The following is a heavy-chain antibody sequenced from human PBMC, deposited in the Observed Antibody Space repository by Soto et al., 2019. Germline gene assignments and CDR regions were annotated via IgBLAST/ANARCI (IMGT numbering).Heavy chain of an antibody. V-gene: IGHV3-64D*06. CDR1: GSSFSTYP. Sequence: GGSLRLSCAGSGSSFSTYPMHWVRQAPGKGLEYVSAISPKGVGTYYTDSVEGRFTISRDNSKNTLYLQMSSLRAEDTAVYYCVRPLGYCSGDSCPTNDYWGQGTLLTVSS. CDR2: ISPKGVGT. J-gene: IGHJ4*02. D-gene: IGHD2-15*01. CDR3: VRPLGYCSGDSCPTNDY.